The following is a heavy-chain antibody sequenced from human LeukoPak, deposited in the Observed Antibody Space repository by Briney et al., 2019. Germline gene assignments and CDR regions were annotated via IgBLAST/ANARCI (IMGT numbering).Heavy chain of an antibody. D-gene: IGHD5-18*01. CDR3: ARGGDTAMVYQTNWFDP. Sequence: GGSLRLSCAASGFTFSSYSVNWVRQAPGKGLEWVSYISSSSSTIYYADSVEGRFTISRDNAKNSLYLQMNSLRAEDTAVYYCARGGDTAMVYQTNWFDPWGQGTLVTVSS. CDR2: ISSSSSTI. CDR1: GFTFSSYS. V-gene: IGHV3-48*04. J-gene: IGHJ5*02.